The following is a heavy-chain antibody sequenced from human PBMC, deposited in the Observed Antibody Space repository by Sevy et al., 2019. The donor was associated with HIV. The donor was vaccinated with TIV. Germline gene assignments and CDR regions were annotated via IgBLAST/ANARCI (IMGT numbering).Heavy chain of an antibody. J-gene: IGHJ6*02. CDR2: ISYDGSNK. V-gene: IGHV3-30-3*01. CDR3: ARERTYSSSSDYYYGMDV. D-gene: IGHD6-13*01. Sequence: GGSLRLSCAASGFTFSSYAMHWVRQAPGKGLEWVAVISYDGSNKYYADSVKGRFTISRDNSKNTLYLHMNSLRAEDTAVYYCARERTYSSSSDYYYGMDVWGQGTTVTVSS. CDR1: GFTFSSYA.